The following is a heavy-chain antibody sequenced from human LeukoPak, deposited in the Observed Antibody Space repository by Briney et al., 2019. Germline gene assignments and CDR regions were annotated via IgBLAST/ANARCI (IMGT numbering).Heavy chain of an antibody. V-gene: IGHV1-69*04. CDR1: GGTFSSYA. CDR2: IIPILGIA. J-gene: IGHJ4*02. D-gene: IGHD5-18*01. CDR3: ASDVDTAKYFDY. Sequence: SVKVSCKASGGTFSSYAISWVRQAPGQGLEWMGRIIPILGIANYAQKFQGRVTITADKSTSTAYMELSSLRSEDTAVYYCASDVDTAKYFDYWGQGTLVTVSS.